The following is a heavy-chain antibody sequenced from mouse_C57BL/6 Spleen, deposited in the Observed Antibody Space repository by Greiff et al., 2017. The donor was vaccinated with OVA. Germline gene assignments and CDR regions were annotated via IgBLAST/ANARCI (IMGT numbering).Heavy chain of an antibody. CDR3: ARGGSSGPYFDY. CDR2: INPNNGGT. V-gene: IGHV1-18*01. J-gene: IGHJ2*01. Sequence: EVKLVESGPELVKPGASVKIPCKASGYTFTDYNMDWVKQSHGKSLEWIGDINPNNGGTIYNQKFKGKATLTVDKSSSTAYMELRSLTSEDTAVYYCARGGSSGPYFDYWGQGTTLTVSS. CDR1: GYTFTDYN. D-gene: IGHD3-2*02.